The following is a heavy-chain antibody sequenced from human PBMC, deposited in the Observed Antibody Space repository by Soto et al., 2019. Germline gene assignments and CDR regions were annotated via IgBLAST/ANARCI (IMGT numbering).Heavy chain of an antibody. V-gene: IGHV4-31*03. Sequence: ASETLSLTCTVSGGSISSGGYYWSWIRQHPGKGLEWIGYIYYSGNTYYHPSLKSRVTISVDTSKNQFSLKLSSVTAADTAVYYCAGAYSSSSLAFDYWGQGTLVTVS. CDR1: GGSISSGGYY. CDR3: AGAYSSSSLAFDY. CDR2: IYYSGNT. J-gene: IGHJ4*02. D-gene: IGHD6-6*01.